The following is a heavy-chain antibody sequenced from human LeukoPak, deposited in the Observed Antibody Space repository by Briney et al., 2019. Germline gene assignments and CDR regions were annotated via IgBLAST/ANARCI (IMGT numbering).Heavy chain of an antibody. V-gene: IGHV4-61*02. CDR2: IYTSGST. Sequence: SQTLSLTCTVSGGSISGGSYYWSWIRQPAGKGLEWIGRIYTSGSTNYNPSLKSRVTISVDTSKNQFSLKLSSVTAADTAVYYCARASDGSGSYFTEYYYYYYYMDVWGKGTTVTVSS. CDR3: ARASDGSGSYFTEYYYYYYYMDV. D-gene: IGHD3-10*01. CDR1: GGSISGGSYY. J-gene: IGHJ6*03.